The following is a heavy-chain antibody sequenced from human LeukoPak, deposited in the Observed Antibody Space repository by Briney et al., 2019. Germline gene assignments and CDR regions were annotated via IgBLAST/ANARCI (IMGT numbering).Heavy chain of an antibody. CDR1: GFTVSSNS. CDR3: ARRAGAYSPPYDY. D-gene: IGHD4/OR15-4a*01. J-gene: IGHJ4*02. CDR2: IYSDNT. V-gene: IGHV3-53*01. Sequence: GGSLRLSCTVSGFTVSSNSMSWVRQAPGKGLEWVSFIYSDNTHYSDSVKGRFTTSRDNSKNTLYLQMNSLRAEDTAVYYCARRAGAYSPPYDYWGQGTLVTVSS.